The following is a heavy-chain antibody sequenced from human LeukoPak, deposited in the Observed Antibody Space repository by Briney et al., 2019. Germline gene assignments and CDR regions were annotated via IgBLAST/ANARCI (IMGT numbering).Heavy chain of an antibody. CDR3: ARNRGDPSYFDY. J-gene: IGHJ4*02. CDR2: ISTSSSYI. Sequence: GGSLRLSCAASGFTVSSSYMSWVRQPPGKGLEWVSSISTSSSYIYYADSVKGRFTISRNNPKNSLYLQMNSLRAEDTAVYYCARNRGDPSYFDYWGQGTLVTVSS. D-gene: IGHD4-17*01. V-gene: IGHV3-21*01. CDR1: GFTVSSSY.